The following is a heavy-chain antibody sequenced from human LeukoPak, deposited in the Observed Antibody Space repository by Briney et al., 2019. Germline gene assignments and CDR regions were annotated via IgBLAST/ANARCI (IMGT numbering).Heavy chain of an antibody. J-gene: IGHJ5*02. D-gene: IGHD3-22*01. V-gene: IGHV3-7*01. CDR2: IKQDGSEK. CDR3: AREPRKYTMIVPLNWFDP. CDR1: GFTFSSYW. Sequence: GGSLRLSCAASGFTFSSYWMSWVRQAPGKGLEWVANIKQDGSEKYYVDSVKGRFTISRDNAKNSLYLQMNSLRAEDTAVYYCAREPRKYTMIVPLNWFDPWGQGTLVTVSS.